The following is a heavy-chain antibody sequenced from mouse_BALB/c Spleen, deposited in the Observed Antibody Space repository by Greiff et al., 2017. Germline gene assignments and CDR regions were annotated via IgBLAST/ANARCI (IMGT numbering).Heavy chain of an antibody. CDR1: GYSITSDYA. Sequence: VQLQQSGPGLVKPSQSLSLTCTVTGYSITSDYAWNWIRQFPGNKLEWMGYISYSGSTSYNPSLKSRISITRDTSKNQFFLQLNSVTTEDTATYSCARYYDGYYKGYAMDYWGQGTSVTVSS. V-gene: IGHV3-2*02. CDR2: ISYSGST. D-gene: IGHD2-3*01. J-gene: IGHJ4*01. CDR3: ARYYDGYYKGYAMDY.